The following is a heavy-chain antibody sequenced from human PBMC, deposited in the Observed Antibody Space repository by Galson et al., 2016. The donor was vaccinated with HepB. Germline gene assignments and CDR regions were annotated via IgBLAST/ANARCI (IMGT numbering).Heavy chain of an antibody. D-gene: IGHD4-17*01. Sequence: TLSLTCDVYGGSLSPHYWSWIRQPPGKGLEWMAEINHAGSTNYNPSPKSRVTISKDTSKNQFSLKLTSVTAADTALYYCARLGYADFGNFFDYWGQGTLVAVSS. CDR1: GGSLSPHY. CDR3: ARLGYADFGNFFDY. J-gene: IGHJ4*02. CDR2: INHAGST. V-gene: IGHV4-34*01.